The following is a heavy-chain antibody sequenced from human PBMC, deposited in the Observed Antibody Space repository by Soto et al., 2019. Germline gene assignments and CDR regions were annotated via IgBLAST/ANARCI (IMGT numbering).Heavy chain of an antibody. CDR3: AAENSGSLNYYYGMDV. Sequence: SETLSLTCTVSSGSISSEGYYWTWIRQHPGKGLEWIGYIYYLGTTFYNPSLMSRVAISVDTSKNQFSLELTSVTAADTAVYYCAAENSGSLNYYYGMDVWGQGTTVTVSS. J-gene: IGHJ6*02. CDR1: SGSISSEGYY. CDR2: IYYLGTT. D-gene: IGHD1-26*01. V-gene: IGHV4-31*03.